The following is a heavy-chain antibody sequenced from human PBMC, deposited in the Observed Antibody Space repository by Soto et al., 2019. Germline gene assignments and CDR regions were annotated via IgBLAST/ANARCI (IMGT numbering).Heavy chain of an antibody. CDR2: IYYSGST. V-gene: IGHV4-30-4*01. Sequence: QVQLQESGPGLVKPSQTLSLTCTVSGGSISSGDYYWSWIRQPPGKGLEWIGYIYYSGSTYYNPSLKGRVTISVDTSKNQFSLKLSSVTAADTAVYYCAREGITMVRGVITNYYYYYGMDVWGQGTTVTVSS. J-gene: IGHJ6*02. CDR3: AREGITMVRGVITNYYYYYGMDV. CDR1: GGSISSGDYY. D-gene: IGHD3-10*01.